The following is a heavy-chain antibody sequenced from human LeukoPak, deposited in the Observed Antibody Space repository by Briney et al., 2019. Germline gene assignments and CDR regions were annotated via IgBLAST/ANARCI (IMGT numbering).Heavy chain of an antibody. CDR3: ARGWDYGGNDY. J-gene: IGHJ4*02. D-gene: IGHD4-23*01. CDR1: GFTFSNYV. V-gene: IGHV3-23*01. Sequence: GGTLRLSCAASGFTFSNYVLSWVRQAPGKGLEWVSAISGSGGSTYYADSVKGRFTISRDNAKSSLYLQMNSLRAEDTAVYYCARGWDYGGNDYWGQGTLVTVSS. CDR2: ISGSGGST.